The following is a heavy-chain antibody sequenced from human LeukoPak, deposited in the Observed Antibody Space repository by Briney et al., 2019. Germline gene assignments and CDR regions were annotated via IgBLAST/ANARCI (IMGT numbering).Heavy chain of an antibody. CDR2: IHYSGST. CDR1: GGSITNYY. D-gene: IGHD3-10*02. CDR3: AELGITMIGGV. V-gene: IGHV4-59*01. J-gene: IGHJ6*04. Sequence: SETLSLTCTVSGGSITNYYWSWIRQPPGKGLEWIGYIHYSGSTKYKSSLKSRVTISVDTSKDQFSLKLNSVTAADTAVYYCAELGITMIGGVWGKGTTVTISS.